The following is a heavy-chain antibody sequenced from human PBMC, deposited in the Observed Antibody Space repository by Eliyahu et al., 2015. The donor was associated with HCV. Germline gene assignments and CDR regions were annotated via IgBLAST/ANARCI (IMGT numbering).Heavy chain of an antibody. V-gene: IGHV3-23*04. CDR2: ISGSGGST. D-gene: IGHD3-10*01. Sequence: EVQLVESGGGLVQPGGSLRLSXAASGFTFXSVAMSWVRQAPGKGLEWVSAISGSGGSTYYADSVKGRFTISRDNSKNTLYLQMNSLRAEDTAVYYCAIYGSGSYYPRDYFDYWGQGTLVTVSS. CDR1: GFTFXSVA. CDR3: AIYGSGSYYPRDYFDY. J-gene: IGHJ4*02.